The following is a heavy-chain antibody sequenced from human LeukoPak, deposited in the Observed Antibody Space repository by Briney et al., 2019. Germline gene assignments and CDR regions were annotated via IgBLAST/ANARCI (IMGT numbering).Heavy chain of an antibody. CDR2: IWFDGSNE. Sequence: GRSLRLSCAASGFIFSNDAMHWVRQAPGKGLEWVAFIWFDGSNEHYADSVKGRFTISRDNSEDTLYLQMNSLRAEDTAVYYCVRDPSGSGFAFDSWGQVALATVSS. D-gene: IGHD1-1*01. CDR3: VRDPSGSGFAFDS. J-gene: IGHJ4*02. CDR1: GFIFSNDA. V-gene: IGHV3-33*01.